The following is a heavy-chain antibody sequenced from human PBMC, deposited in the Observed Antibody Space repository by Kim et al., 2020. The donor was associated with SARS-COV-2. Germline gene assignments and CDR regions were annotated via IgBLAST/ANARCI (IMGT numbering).Heavy chain of an antibody. Sequence: GESLKISCKGSGYSFTSYWIGWVRQMPGKGLEWMGIIYPGDSDTRYSPSFQGQVTISADKSISTAYLQWSSLKASDTAMYYCARHDGDLYCSGGSCYGWFDPWGQGTLVTVSS. V-gene: IGHV5-51*01. J-gene: IGHJ5*02. D-gene: IGHD2-15*01. CDR2: IYPGDSDT. CDR3: ARHDGDLYCSGGSCYGWFDP. CDR1: GYSFTSYW.